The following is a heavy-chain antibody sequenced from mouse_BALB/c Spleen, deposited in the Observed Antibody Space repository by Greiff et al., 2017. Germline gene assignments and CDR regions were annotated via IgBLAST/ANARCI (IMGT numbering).Heavy chain of an antibody. D-gene: IGHD1-1*02. CDR1: GFNIKDTY. CDR3: ARNIWGGIYAMDY. V-gene: IGHV14-3*02. Sequence: EVQLQQSGAELVKPGASVKLSCTASGFNIKDTYMHWVKQRPEQGLEWIGRIDPANGNTKYDPKFQGKATITADTSSNTAYLQLSSLTSEDTAVYYCARNIWGGIYAMDYWGQGTSVTVSS. J-gene: IGHJ4*01. CDR2: IDPANGNT.